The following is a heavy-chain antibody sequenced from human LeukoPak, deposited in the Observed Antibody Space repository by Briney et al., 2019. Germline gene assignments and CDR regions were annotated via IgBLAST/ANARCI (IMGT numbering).Heavy chain of an antibody. CDR2: ISYGGSNK. J-gene: IGHJ4*02. CDR3: ARDHDSSGYKRSPFAN. V-gene: IGHV3-30*01. Sequence: PGRSLRLSCAASGFTFSSYAMHWVRQPPGKGLEWVAGISYGGSNKYYADSVKGRFSTSRDNSKNTLSLQMNSLTAEDTAVYYCARDHDSSGYKRSPFANWGQGTLVTVSS. D-gene: IGHD3-22*01. CDR1: GFTFSSYA.